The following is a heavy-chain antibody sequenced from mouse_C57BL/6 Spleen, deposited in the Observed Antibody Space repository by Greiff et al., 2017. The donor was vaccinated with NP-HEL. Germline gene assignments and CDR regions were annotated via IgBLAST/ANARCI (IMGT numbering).Heavy chain of an antibody. J-gene: IGHJ3*01. CDR2: IYPGDGDT. D-gene: IGHD2-1*01. V-gene: IGHV1-82*01. CDR3: AREDGNYVRFAY. Sequence: QVQLKESGPELVKPGASVKISCKASGYAFSSSWMNWVKQRPGKGLEWIGRIYPGDGDTNYNGKFKGKATLTADKSSSTAYMQLSSLTSEDSAVYFCAREDGNYVRFAYWGQGTLVTVSA. CDR1: GYAFSSSW.